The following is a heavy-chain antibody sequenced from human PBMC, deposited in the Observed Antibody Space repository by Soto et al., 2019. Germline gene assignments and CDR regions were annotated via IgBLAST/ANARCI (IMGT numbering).Heavy chain of an antibody. D-gene: IGHD3-9*01. CDR3: ARQALGGARYYFAY. CDR2: IYYSGST. J-gene: IGHJ4*02. Sequence: PSETLSLTCTVSGGSISSSSYYWGWIRQPPGKRLEWIGSIYYSGSTYYNPSLKSRVTISVDTSKNQFSLKLSSVTAADTAVYYCARQALGGARYYFAYWGQGTPDTVSS. CDR1: GGSISSSSYY. V-gene: IGHV4-39*01.